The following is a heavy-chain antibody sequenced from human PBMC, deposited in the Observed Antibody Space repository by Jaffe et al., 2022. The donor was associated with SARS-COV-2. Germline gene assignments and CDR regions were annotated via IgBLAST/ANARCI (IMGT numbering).Heavy chain of an antibody. CDR2: IKQDGSEK. Sequence: EVQLVESGGGLVQPGGSLRLSCAASGFTFSSYWMSWVRQAPGKGLEWVANIKQDGSEKYYVDSVKGRFTISRDNAKNSLYLQMNSLRAEDTAVYYCARDWVTVVTPRFDYWGQGTLVTVSS. CDR3: ARDWVTVVTPRFDY. V-gene: IGHV3-7*01. J-gene: IGHJ4*02. D-gene: IGHD2-21*02. CDR1: GFTFSSYW.